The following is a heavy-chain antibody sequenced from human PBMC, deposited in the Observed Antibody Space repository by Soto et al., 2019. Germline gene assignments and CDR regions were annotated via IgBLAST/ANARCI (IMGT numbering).Heavy chain of an antibody. V-gene: IGHV4-59*01. CDR2: IYYSGST. CDR1: GGSISSYY. Sequence: SETLSLTCTVSGGSISSYYWSWIRQPPGKGLVWIGYIYYSGSTNYNPSLKSRVTISVDTSKNQFSLKLSSVTAADTAVYYCARVNFEDIVLMVYAIPGAFDIWGQGTMVTVSS. CDR3: ARVNFEDIVLMVYAIPGAFDI. D-gene: IGHD2-8*01. J-gene: IGHJ3*02.